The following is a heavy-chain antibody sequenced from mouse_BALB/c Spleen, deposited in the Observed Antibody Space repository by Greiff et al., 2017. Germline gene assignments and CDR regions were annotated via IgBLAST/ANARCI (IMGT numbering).Heavy chain of an antibody. CDR1: GFTFSSYT. Sequence: EVQVVESGGGLVKPGGSLKLSCAASGFTFSSYTMSWVRQTPEKRLEWVATISSGGGNTYYPDSVKGRFTISRDNAKNNLYLQMSSLRSEDTALYYCARYRYDASFDYWGQGTSLTVSS. CDR2: ISSGGGNT. CDR3: ARYRYDASFDY. D-gene: IGHD2-14*01. V-gene: IGHV5-9*03. J-gene: IGHJ2*02.